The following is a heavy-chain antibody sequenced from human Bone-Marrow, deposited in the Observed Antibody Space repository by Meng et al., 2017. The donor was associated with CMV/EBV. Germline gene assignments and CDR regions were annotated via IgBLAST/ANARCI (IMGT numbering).Heavy chain of an antibody. D-gene: IGHD2-2*01. J-gene: IGHJ4*02. CDR2: IYYTGNT. CDR1: GASISTSSDY. Sequence: GSLRLSCTVSGASISTSSDYWGWIRQPPGKGLEWVATIYYTGNTYYNSSLKSRVTISLDTSKNQFSLKLSSVTAADTAVYYCAREMQLPGASHYDYWGQGTLVTVSS. CDR3: AREMQLPGASHYDY. V-gene: IGHV4-39*07.